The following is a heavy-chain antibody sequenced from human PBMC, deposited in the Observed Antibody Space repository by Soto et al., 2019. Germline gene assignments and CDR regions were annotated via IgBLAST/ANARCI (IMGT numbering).Heavy chain of an antibody. CDR1: GGSITAYY. J-gene: IGHJ5*02. V-gene: IGHV4-59*08. D-gene: IGHD1-1*01. Sequence: PSETLSLTCTVSGGSITAYYWSWIRQPPGKGLEWIGYIYHTGGINYNSSLKSRVTISVDTSKNQFSLKLSSVTAADTAVYYCARLPGTRNWFDPWGQGSLVTVSS. CDR3: ARLPGTRNWFDP. CDR2: IYHTGGI.